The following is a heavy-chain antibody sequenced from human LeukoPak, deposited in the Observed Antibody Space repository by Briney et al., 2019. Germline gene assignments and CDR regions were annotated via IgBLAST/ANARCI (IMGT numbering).Heavy chain of an antibody. V-gene: IGHV4-4*02. CDR3: TRGGSAPYALDI. CDR2: IFHSGST. Sequence: SETLSLTCAVPGGSITSDNWWTWVRQPPGKGLEWIGEIFHSGSTNSNPSLKSRVTISVDTSKKQFSLKLTSVTAADTAVYYCTRGGSAPYALDIWGQGTMVTVSS. CDR1: GGSITSDNW. J-gene: IGHJ3*02.